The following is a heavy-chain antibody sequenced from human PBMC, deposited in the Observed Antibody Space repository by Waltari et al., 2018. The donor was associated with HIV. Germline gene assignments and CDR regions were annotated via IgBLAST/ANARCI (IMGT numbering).Heavy chain of an antibody. J-gene: IGHJ4*02. CDR2: ISWAGDAK. V-gene: IGHV3-43*01. CDR3: AKDFGDYGGGFDY. Sequence: EVQLVESGGAVVQPGGSLRLSCVASGFTFDDYTMYWVRQPPGKGLEWVALISWAGDAKYYTDSVKGRFTVSRDNSKNSLYLQMDSLRTEDTALYYCAKDFGDYGGGFDYWGQGTLVTVSS. CDR1: GFTFDDYT. D-gene: IGHD4-17*01.